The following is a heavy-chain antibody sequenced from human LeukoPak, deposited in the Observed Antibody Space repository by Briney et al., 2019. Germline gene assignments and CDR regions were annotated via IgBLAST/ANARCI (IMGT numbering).Heavy chain of an antibody. CDR3: AREEYQLLRGSTYFDY. J-gene: IGHJ4*02. D-gene: IGHD2-2*01. V-gene: IGHV1-2*06. Sequence: ASVKVSCKASGYTFTGYYMHWVRQAPGQGLEWMGRINPNSGGTNYAQKFQGRVTMTRDTSISTAYMELSRLRSDDTAVYYCAREEYQLLRGSTYFDYWGQGTLVTVSS. CDR2: INPNSGGT. CDR1: GYTFTGYY.